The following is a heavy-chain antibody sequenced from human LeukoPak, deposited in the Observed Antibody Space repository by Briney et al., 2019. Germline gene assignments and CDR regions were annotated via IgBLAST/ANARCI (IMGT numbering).Heavy chain of an antibody. CDR2: INPNSGGT. J-gene: IGHJ5*02. CDR3: ARDVRLLREVNGFDP. Sequence: ASVKVSCKASGYTFTGYYMHWVRQAPGQGLEWMGWINPNSGGTNYAQKFQDRVTMTRDTSITTAYMELSSLRSDDTAVYYCARDVRLLREVNGFDPWGQGTLVTVSS. V-gene: IGHV1-2*02. D-gene: IGHD3-10*01. CDR1: GYTFTGYY.